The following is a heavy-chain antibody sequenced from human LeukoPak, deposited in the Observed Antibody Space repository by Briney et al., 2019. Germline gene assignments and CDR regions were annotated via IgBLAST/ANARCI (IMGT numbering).Heavy chain of an antibody. CDR2: ICTSGST. J-gene: IGHJ4*02. V-gene: IGHV4-61*02. CDR3: ARELAHSNYVEY. D-gene: IGHD4-11*01. Sequence: SQTLSLTCTVSGGSISSGSYCWSWIRQPAGKGLEWIGRICTSGSTNYNPSLKSRVTISVDTSKNQFSLKLSSVTAADTAVFYCARELAHSNYVEYWGQGTLVTVSS. CDR1: GGSISSGSYC.